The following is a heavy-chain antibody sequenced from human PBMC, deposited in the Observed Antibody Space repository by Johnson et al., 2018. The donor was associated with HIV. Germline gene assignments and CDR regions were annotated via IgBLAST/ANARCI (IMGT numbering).Heavy chain of an antibody. V-gene: IGHV3-66*01. J-gene: IGHJ3*01. D-gene: IGHD6-13*01. CDR1: GFVFSDYH. CDR2: IYSGGST. CDR3: AKVGSGYSSSS. Sequence: VQLVESGGGLVKPGGSLRLSCVISGFVFSDYHMSWVRQAPGKGLEWVSVIYSGGSTYYADSVKGRFTISRDNSKNTLYLQMNRLRAEDTAVYYCAKVGSGYSSSSWGQGTMVTVSS.